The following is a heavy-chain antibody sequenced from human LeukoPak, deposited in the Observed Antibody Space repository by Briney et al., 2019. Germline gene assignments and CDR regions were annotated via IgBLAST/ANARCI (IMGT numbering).Heavy chain of an antibody. V-gene: IGHV4-34*01. CDR2: INHSGST. D-gene: IGHD3-9*01. J-gene: IGHJ4*02. Sequence: SETLSLTCAVYGGSSSGNYGNCIRQPPGKGLEWIGEINHSGSTNYNPSLKSRVTISVDTSKNQFSLKLSSVTAADTAVYYCARGSGYDILTGYYKPALDYWGQGTLVTVSS. CDR1: GGSSSGNY. CDR3: ARGSGYDILTGYYKPALDY.